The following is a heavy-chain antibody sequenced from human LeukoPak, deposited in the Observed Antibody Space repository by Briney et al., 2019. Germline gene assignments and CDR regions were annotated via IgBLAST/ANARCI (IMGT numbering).Heavy chain of an antibody. Sequence: SETLSLTCAVSGYSISSSYYWGWIRQPPGKGLEWIGSIYHSGSTYYNPSLKSRVAISVDTSKNQFSLRLSSVTAADTAVYYCARGVAVAANWFDPWGRGTLVTVSS. CDR3: ARGVAVAANWFDP. CDR1: GYSISSSYY. D-gene: IGHD6-19*01. J-gene: IGHJ5*02. V-gene: IGHV4-38-2*01. CDR2: IYHSGST.